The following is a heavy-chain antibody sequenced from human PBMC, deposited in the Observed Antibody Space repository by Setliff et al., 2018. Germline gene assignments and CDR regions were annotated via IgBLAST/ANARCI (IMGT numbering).Heavy chain of an antibody. J-gene: IGHJ3*02. CDR1: GFTFSSYG. V-gene: IGHV3-30*02. CDR2: ILYDGSNK. CDR3: ARGGPRQGGAFDI. Sequence: GGSLRLSCAASGFTFSSYGMHWVRQAPGKGLEWVAFILYDGSNKYYADSVKGRFTISRDDSNNTLYLQMNSLRVEDTAVYYCARGGPRQGGAFDIWGQGTMVT.